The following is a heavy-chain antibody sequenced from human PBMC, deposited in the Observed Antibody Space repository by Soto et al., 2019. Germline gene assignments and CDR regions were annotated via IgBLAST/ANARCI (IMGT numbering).Heavy chain of an antibody. V-gene: IGHV1-24*01. CDR2: IDPEDGET. J-gene: IGHJ3*02. Sequence: GASVKVSCKVSGYTLTELSMHWVRQAPGKGLEWMGGIDPEDGETNYAQKFQGRVTMTTDTSTSTAYMELRSLRSDDTAVYYCARDRRSRGPGDIVVAPELDAFDIWGQGTMVTVSS. CDR1: GYTLTELS. D-gene: IGHD2-15*01. CDR3: ARDRRSRGPGDIVVAPELDAFDI.